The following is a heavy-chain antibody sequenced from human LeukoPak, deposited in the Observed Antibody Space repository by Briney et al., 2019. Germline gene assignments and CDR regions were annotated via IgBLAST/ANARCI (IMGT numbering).Heavy chain of an antibody. D-gene: IGHD3-9*01. CDR2: MNGSGTSI. CDR1: GFTFGTYA. CDR3: VKASRYFGEFDY. Sequence: GGSLRLSCAASGFTFGTYAMSWVRQDPRKGLEWVSGMNGSGTSIYYADAVKGRFTISRDNSKNTLFLQMNSLRAEDTAVYYCVKASRYFGEFDYWGQGALVTVSS. J-gene: IGHJ4*02. V-gene: IGHV3-23*01.